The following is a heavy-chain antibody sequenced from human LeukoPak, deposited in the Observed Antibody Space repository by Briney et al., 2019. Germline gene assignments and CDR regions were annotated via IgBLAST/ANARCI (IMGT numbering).Heavy chain of an antibody. V-gene: IGHV1-69*13. CDR2: IIPIFGTA. J-gene: IGHJ4*02. Sequence: GASVKVSCKASGYTFTSYGISWVRLAPGQGLEWMGGIIPIFGTANYAQKFQGRVTITADESTSTAYMELSSLRSEDTAVYYCARDLWNWGQGTLVTVSS. D-gene: IGHD1-1*01. CDR1: GYTFTSYG. CDR3: ARDLWN.